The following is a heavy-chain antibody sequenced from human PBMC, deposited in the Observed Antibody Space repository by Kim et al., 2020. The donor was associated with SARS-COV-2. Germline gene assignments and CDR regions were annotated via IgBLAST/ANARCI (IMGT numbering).Heavy chain of an antibody. CDR1: GGSVSSGSYY. Sequence: SETLSLTCTVSGGSVSSGSYYWSWIRQPPGKGLEWIGYIYYSGSTNYNPSLKSRVTISVDTSKNQFSLKLSSVTAADTAVYYCAREPYCSGGSCYSYVFDYWGQGTLVTVSS. CDR3: AREPYCSGGSCYSYVFDY. V-gene: IGHV4-61*01. D-gene: IGHD2-15*01. CDR2: IYYSGST. J-gene: IGHJ4*02.